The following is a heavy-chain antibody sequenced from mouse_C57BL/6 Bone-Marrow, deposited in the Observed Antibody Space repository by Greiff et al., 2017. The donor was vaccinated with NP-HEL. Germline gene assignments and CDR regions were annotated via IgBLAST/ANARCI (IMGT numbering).Heavy chain of an antibody. V-gene: IGHV1-61*01. CDR3: ARVITTVVATDYAMDY. J-gene: IGHJ4*01. CDR2: IYPSDSET. D-gene: IGHD1-1*01. CDR1: GYTFTSYW. Sequence: QVQLHQPGAELVRPGSSVKLSCKASGYTFTSYWMDWVKQRPGQGLEWIGNIYPSDSETHYNQKFKDKATLTVDKSSSTAYMQLSSLTSEDSAVYYCARVITTVVATDYAMDYWGQGTSVTVSS.